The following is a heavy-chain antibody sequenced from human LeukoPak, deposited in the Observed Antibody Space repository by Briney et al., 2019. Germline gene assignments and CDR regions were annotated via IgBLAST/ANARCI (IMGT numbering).Heavy chain of an antibody. CDR3: ARGAGRGYFYMDV. J-gene: IGHJ6*03. V-gene: IGHV4-59*01. CDR2: IYNSVST. D-gene: IGHD1-26*01. CDR1: GGSISSYY. Sequence: SETLSLTCTVSGGSISSYYWSWIRQPPGKGLEWIGYIYNSVSTNYNPSLKSRVTISVDTSKNQSSLRLSSVTAADTAVYYCARGAGRGYFYMDVWGKGTTVTVSS.